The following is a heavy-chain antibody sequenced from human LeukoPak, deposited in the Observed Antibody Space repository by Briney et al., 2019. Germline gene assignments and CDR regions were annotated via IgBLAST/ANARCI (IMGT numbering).Heavy chain of an antibody. D-gene: IGHD2-8*01. CDR3: AKMVREFYTISYYFDY. CDR1: GFTFDTYE. J-gene: IGHJ4*02. Sequence: PGGSLRLSCVGSGFTFDTYEMNWVRQAPGKGLEWLSFISRGGFEIHYAASVEGRFTISRDDAKNTLYLQMTSLRDEDTAVYYCAKMVREFYTISYYFDYWGQGTLDTVSS. CDR2: ISRGGFEI. V-gene: IGHV3-48*03.